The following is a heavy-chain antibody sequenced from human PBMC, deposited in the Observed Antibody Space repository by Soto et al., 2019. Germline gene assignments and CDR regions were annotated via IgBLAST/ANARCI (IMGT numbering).Heavy chain of an antibody. V-gene: IGHV4-59*01. J-gene: IGHJ6*02. CDR3: ARVQGGYDSPYYYYYGMDV. Sequence: PSESLSLTCTVSGATISSYYWSWIRQTPGKGLEWIGYIYYSGSTNYNPSLKSRVTISVDTSKNQFSLKLSSVTAADTAVYYCARVQGGYDSPYYYYYGMDVWGQGTTVTVSS. D-gene: IGHD5-12*01. CDR2: IYYSGST. CDR1: GATISSYY.